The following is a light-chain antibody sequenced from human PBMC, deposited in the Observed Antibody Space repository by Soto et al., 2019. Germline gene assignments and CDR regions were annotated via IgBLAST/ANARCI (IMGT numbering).Light chain of an antibody. CDR3: QHSGDFRWT. Sequence: EIVLTQSPGTLSLSPGERATLNCRASQSVRSSYLAWYQQQPGQAPRLLIHGASRRATGIPDRFSGSGSGTNFTLTISRLEPEDFAVYYCQHSGDFRWTFGLGTKVDIK. V-gene: IGKV3-20*01. J-gene: IGKJ1*01. CDR2: GAS. CDR1: QSVRSSY.